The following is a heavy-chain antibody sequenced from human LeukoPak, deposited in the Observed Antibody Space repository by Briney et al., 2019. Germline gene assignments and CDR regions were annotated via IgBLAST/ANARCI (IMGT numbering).Heavy chain of an antibody. CDR1: GGSISSSGYS. J-gene: IGHJ6*02. Sequence: SETLSLTCAVSGGSISSSGYSWSWIRQPPGKGLEWIGYIYHSGSTYYNPSLKSRVTISVDRSKNQFSLKLSSVTAADTAVYYCARVTGTKYIYYYYGMDVWGQGTTVTVSS. CDR3: ARVTGTKYIYYYYGMDV. V-gene: IGHV4-30-2*01. CDR2: IYHSGST. D-gene: IGHD1-1*01.